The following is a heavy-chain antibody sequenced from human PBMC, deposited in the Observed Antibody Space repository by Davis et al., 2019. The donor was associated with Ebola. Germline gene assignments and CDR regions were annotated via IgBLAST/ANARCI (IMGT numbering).Heavy chain of an antibody. D-gene: IGHD3-22*01. Sequence: SETLSLTCAVYGGSFSGYYWSWIRQPPGKGLEWIGEINHSGSTNYNPSLKSRVTISVDTSKNQFSLKLSSVTAADTAVYYCARALGTYYYDSSGYYSKYYFDYWGQGTLVTVSS. CDR2: INHSGST. CDR3: ARALGTYYYDSSGYYSKYYFDY. V-gene: IGHV4-34*01. CDR1: GGSFSGYY. J-gene: IGHJ4*02.